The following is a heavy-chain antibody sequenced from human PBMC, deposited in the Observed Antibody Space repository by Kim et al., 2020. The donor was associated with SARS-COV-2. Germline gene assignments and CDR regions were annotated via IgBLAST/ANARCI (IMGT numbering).Heavy chain of an antibody. V-gene: IGHV3-48*04. CDR3: ARGYEHYFVY. D-gene: IGHD2-2*01. J-gene: IGHJ4*02. CDR1: GFTFSSYS. Sequence: GGSLRLSCAASGFTFSSYSMNWVRQAPGKGLEWVSYITSNGSTIYYADSVKGRFTISRDNAKNTLYLQMNSLRAEDTAVYYCARGYEHYFVYWGQGNLVTVSS. CDR2: ITSNGSTI.